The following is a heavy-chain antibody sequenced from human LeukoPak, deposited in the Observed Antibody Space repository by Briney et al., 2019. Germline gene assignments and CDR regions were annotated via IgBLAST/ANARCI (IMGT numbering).Heavy chain of an antibody. D-gene: IGHD3-10*01. Sequence: GASVKVSCKASGYTFTGYYMHWVRQAPGQGLEWVGWINPNSGGTNYAQKFQGRVTMTRDTSISTAYMELSRLRSDDTAVYYCARDYYGSGNQHFDYWGQGTLVTVSS. CDR2: INPNSGGT. CDR1: GYTFTGYY. CDR3: ARDYYGSGNQHFDY. V-gene: IGHV1-2*02. J-gene: IGHJ4*02.